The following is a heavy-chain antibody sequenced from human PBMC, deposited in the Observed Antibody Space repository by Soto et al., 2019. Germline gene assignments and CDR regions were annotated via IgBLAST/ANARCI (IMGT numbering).Heavy chain of an antibody. D-gene: IGHD3-9*01. CDR3: ARGTHVLRYFDSGHYYGMDV. Sequence: SETLSLTCTVSGGSISSYYWSWIRQPPGKGLEWIGYIYYSGSTNYNPSLKSRVTISVDTSKNQFSLKLSSVTAADTAVYYCARGTHVLRYFDSGHYYGMDVWGQGTTVTVSS. J-gene: IGHJ6*02. CDR2: IYYSGST. CDR1: GGSISSYY. V-gene: IGHV4-59*01.